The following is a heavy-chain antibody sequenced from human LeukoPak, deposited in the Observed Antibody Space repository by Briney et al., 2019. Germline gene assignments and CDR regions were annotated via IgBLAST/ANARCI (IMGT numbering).Heavy chain of an antibody. CDR2: IIPIFGTA. D-gene: IGHD3-22*01. V-gene: IGHV1-69*06. CDR1: GGTFSSYA. CDR3: ATTYYYDSSGYYADAFDI. J-gene: IGHJ3*02. Sequence: SVKVSCKASGGTFSSYAISWVRQAPGQGLEWMGGIIPIFGTANYAQKFQGRVTITADKSTSTAYMELSSLRSEDTAVYYCATTYYYDSSGYYADAFDIWGQGTMVTVSS.